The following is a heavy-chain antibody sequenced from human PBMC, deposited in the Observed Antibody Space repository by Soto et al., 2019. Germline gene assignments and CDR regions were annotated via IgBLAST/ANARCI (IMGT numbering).Heavy chain of an antibody. D-gene: IGHD6-6*01. CDR2: IYYSGST. V-gene: IGHV4-59*08. J-gene: IGHJ6*02. CDR3: ATLLAAYRMDV. CDR1: GGSISSYY. Sequence: SDTLSLTCTLSGGSISSYYWSWIRQPPGKGLEWIGYIYYSGSTNYNPSLKMRVTISVDTSNNQFSLKLSSVTASDTSVYYCATLLAAYRMDVWGQGATVTVSS.